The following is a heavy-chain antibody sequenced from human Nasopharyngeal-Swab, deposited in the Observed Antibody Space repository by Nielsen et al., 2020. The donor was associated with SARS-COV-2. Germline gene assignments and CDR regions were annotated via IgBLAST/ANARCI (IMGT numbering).Heavy chain of an antibody. J-gene: IGHJ6*02. CDR1: GFALSDSY. CDR3: ARESGYQVLLDYYYHGLDV. V-gene: IGHV3-11*01. Sequence: GESLNISCVASGFALSDSYMAWVRQAPAKGLEWVSYISTSGTTNDSADSVKGRSTISRDNANNILYLHMNSLRGEDTAVYFCARESGYQVLLDYYYHGLDVWGHGTAVTVSS. CDR2: ISTSGTTN. D-gene: IGHD3-3*01.